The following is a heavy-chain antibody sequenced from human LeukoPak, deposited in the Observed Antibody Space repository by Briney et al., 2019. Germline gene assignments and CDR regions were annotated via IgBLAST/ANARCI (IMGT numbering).Heavy chain of an antibody. D-gene: IGHD2-2*01. CDR3: AKSSYCISSTCYGRAFEI. Sequence: WGSLRLSCAASGFTFSDYYISWIRQAPGKGLEWLSYISGSGNTIYFAASVKGRFTISRDNAKQSVYLEMNSLRAEDTAVYYCAKSSYCISSTCYGRAFEIWGQGTMVTVSS. CDR1: GFTFSDYY. J-gene: IGHJ3*02. V-gene: IGHV3-11*01. CDR2: ISGSGNTI.